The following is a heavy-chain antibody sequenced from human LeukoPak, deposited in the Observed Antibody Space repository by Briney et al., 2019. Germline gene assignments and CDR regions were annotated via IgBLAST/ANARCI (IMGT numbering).Heavy chain of an antibody. V-gene: IGHV3-30*03. D-gene: IGHD1-26*01. Sequence: TGGSLRLSCAASGFTFSGFAIHGVRQAPGKGLEGVAAISYDGSDQDHVGSVKGRFTISRDNSKNKLSLQMNSLRVEDTAVYYCARRVGRSGPLDYWGQGTLVTVS. CDR1: GFTFSGFA. J-gene: IGHJ4*02. CDR3: ARRVGRSGPLDY. CDR2: ISYDGSDQ.